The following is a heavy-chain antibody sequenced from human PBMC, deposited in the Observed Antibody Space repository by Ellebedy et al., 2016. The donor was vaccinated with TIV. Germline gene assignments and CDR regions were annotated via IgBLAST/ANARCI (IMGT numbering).Heavy chain of an antibody. CDR1: GFRFSDYW. V-gene: IGHV3-7*01. J-gene: IGHJ4*02. D-gene: IGHD6-13*01. Sequence: GGSLRLSYDASGFRFSDYWMSWVRQAPGKGLEWVANIKEDGSAPYYVDSVKGRFFISRDNTKKSLYLQMNSLRAEDTAVYYCARDASGYDCWGQGTLVTVSS. CDR2: IKEDGSAP. CDR3: ARDASGYDC.